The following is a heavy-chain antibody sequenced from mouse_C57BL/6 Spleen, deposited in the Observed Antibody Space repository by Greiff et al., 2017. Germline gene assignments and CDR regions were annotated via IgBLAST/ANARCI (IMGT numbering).Heavy chain of an antibody. CDR3: ARGGYSNHWYFDV. D-gene: IGHD2-5*01. Sequence: QVQLKQPGAELVRPGSSVKLSCKASGYTFTSYWMHWVKQRPIQGLEWIGNIDPSDSETHYNQKFKDKATLTVDKSSSTADMQLSSLTSEDSSVYYCARGGYSNHWYFDVWGTGTTVTVSS. V-gene: IGHV1-52*01. CDR2: IDPSDSET. CDR1: GYTFTSYW. J-gene: IGHJ1*03.